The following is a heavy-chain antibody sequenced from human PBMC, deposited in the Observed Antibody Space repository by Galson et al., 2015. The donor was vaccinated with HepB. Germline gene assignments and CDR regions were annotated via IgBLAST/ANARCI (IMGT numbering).Heavy chain of an antibody. CDR3: ARQRGGTSVPDDAFDI. D-gene: IGHD6-19*01. CDR1: GYSFSTYW. CDR2: IDPSDSQT. Sequence: QSGAEVKKPGESLRISCKGSGYSFSTYWITWVRQMPGKGLEWMGRIDPSDSQTNDSPSFQGHVTMSVDKSISTAYLEWRSLKASDTAMYYCARQRGGTSVPDDAFDIWGQGTVVSVSS. J-gene: IGHJ3*02. V-gene: IGHV5-10-1*01.